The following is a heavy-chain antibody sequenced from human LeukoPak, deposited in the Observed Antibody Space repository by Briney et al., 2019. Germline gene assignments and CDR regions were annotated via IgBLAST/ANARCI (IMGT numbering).Heavy chain of an antibody. CDR1: GFTFSSYW. CDR2: INTDGSST. V-gene: IGHV3-74*01. J-gene: IGHJ4*02. D-gene: IGHD3-22*01. CDR3: AREGADSSGYPSYFFDY. Sequence: GGSLRLSCAASGFTFSSYWMHWVRQAPGKGLVWVSRINTDGSSTTYADSVKGRFTISRDNAKNTLSLQMNSLRAEDTSVYYCAREGADSSGYPSYFFDYWGQGALVTVSS.